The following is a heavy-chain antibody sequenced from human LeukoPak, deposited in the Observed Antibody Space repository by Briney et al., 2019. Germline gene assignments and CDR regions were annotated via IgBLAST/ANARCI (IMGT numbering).Heavy chain of an antibody. CDR2: IRYDGSNK. CDR1: GFTFSSYG. Sequence: GGSLRLSCAASGFTFSSYGMDWVRQAPGKGLEWVAFIRYDGSNKYYADSVKGRFTISRDNSKNTLYLQMNSLRAEDTAVYYCAKDLEQWLAPNCLDYWGQGTLATVSS. CDR3: AKDLEQWLAPNCLDY. J-gene: IGHJ4*02. V-gene: IGHV3-30*02. D-gene: IGHD6-19*01.